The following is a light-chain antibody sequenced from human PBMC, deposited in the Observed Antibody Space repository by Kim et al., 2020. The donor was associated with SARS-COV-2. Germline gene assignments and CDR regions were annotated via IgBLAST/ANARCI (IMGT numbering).Light chain of an antibody. CDR1: SGSIASNY. Sequence: NFMLTQPHSVSESPGKTVTISCTRSSGSIASNYVQWYQQRPGSSPTTVIYEDNQRPSGVPDRFSGSFDSSSNSASLTISGLKTEDEADYYCQSYDSSNPTWVFGGGTQLTFL. CDR3: QSYDSSNPTWV. V-gene: IGLV6-57*01. J-gene: IGLJ3*02. CDR2: EDN.